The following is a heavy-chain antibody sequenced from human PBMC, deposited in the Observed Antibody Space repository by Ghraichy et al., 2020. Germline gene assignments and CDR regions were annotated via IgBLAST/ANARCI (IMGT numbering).Heavy chain of an antibody. J-gene: IGHJ2*01. D-gene: IGHD4-11*01. Sequence: SETLSLTCAVYGGSFSGYYWSWIRQPPGKGLEWIGEINHSGSTNYNPSLKSRVTISVDTSKNQFSLKLSSVTAADTAVYYCARAENTVTSSNWYFDLWGRGTLVTVSS. V-gene: IGHV4-34*01. CDR3: ARAENTVTSSNWYFDL. CDR2: INHSGST. CDR1: GGSFSGYY.